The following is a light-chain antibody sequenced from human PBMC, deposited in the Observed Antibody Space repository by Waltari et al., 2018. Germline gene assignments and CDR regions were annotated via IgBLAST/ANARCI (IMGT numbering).Light chain of an antibody. CDR1: QSVSRA. Sequence: EIVLTQSPGTLSLSLGERATVSCRASQSVSRALAWYQQKPGQAPRLLIYGASTRATGIPDRVSGSGCGTDFSLTINRLEPDDFAVYYCQHYLRLPVTFGQGTTVEI. J-gene: IGKJ1*01. V-gene: IGKV3-20*01. CDR3: QHYLRLPVT. CDR2: GAS.